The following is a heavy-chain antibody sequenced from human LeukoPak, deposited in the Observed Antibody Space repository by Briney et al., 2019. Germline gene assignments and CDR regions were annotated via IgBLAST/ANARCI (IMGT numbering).Heavy chain of an antibody. V-gene: IGHV3-30*18. CDR3: AKNAAGLNHYYYYGMDV. CDR1: GFTFSSYG. CDR2: ISYDGSNK. Sequence: GGSLRLSCAASGFTFSSYGMHWVRQAPGKGLKWVAVISYDGSNKYYADSVKGRFTISRDNSKNTLYLQMNSLRAEDTAMYYCAKNAAGLNHYYYYGMDVWGQGTTVTVSS. J-gene: IGHJ6*02. D-gene: IGHD6-13*01.